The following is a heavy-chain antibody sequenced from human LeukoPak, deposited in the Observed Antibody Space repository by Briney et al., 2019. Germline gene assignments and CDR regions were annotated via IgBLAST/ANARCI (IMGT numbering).Heavy chain of an antibody. J-gene: IGHJ4*02. CDR2: MYYSGST. V-gene: IGHV4-39*01. CDR1: GGSITNSYY. CDR3: ARQYYYSRAIYSKLDF. D-gene: IGHD3-10*01. Sequence: PSETLSLTCTVSGGSITNSYYWGWIRQPPGKGLEWIGSMYYSGSTYYNPSLKSRVTISVDTSKNQFSLKLSSVTAADTAVYYCARQYYYSRAIYSKLDFWGQGTLVTVSS.